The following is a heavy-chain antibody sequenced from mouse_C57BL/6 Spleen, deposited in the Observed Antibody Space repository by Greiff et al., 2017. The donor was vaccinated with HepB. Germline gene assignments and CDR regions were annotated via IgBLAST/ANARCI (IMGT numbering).Heavy chain of an antibody. V-gene: IGHV5-17*01. CDR2: ISSGSSTI. CDR3: ARELRAGFGD. D-gene: IGHD1-1*01. Sequence: EVKLVESGGGLVKPGGSLKLSCAASGFTFSDYGMHWVRQAPEKGLEWVAYISSGSSTIYYADKVKGRFTISRDNAKNTLYMQMSSLRSEDSAMYYCARELRAGFGDWGQGTIVTGSA. J-gene: IGHJ3*02. CDR1: GFTFSDYG.